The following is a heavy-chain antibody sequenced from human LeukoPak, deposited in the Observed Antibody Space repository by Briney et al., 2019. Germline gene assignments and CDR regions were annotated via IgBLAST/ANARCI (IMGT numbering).Heavy chain of an antibody. J-gene: IGHJ4*02. D-gene: IGHD3-10*01. V-gene: IGHV3-30*02. Sequence: GGSLRLSCAASGFTFSNYGIHWVRQAPGKGLEWVAFIRYDGSNNYHADSLKGRFTISRDNSKNTVYLQMNSLRPEDTAVYYCAKGAIYLRLIVGDYFDHWGQGSLVTVSS. CDR3: AKGAIYLRLIVGDYFDH. CDR1: GFTFSNYG. CDR2: IRYDGSNN.